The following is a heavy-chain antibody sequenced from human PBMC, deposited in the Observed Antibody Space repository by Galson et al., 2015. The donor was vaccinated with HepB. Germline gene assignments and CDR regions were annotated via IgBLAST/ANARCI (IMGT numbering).Heavy chain of an antibody. CDR1: GYTFRSYW. V-gene: IGHV3-74*01. CDR3: VRGMGCSGGTCSLFEYGMDV. CDR2: IDSDGSGT. J-gene: IGHJ6*02. D-gene: IGHD2-15*01. Sequence: SLRLSCAASGYTFRSYWMYWVRQAPGKGLVWVSRIDSDGSGTNYADSVKGRFAISRDNAKNTLYLEMNSLRAEDTAIYSCVRGMGCSGGTCSLFEYGMDVWGRGTTVTVSS.